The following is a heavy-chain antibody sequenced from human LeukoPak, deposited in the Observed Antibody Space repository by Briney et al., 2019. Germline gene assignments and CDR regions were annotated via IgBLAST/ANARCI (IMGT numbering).Heavy chain of an antibody. V-gene: IGHV3-21*01. Sequence: GGSLRLSCAASGFTFSSYSMNWVRQAPGKGLEWVSSISSSSNYIHYADSVKGRFTISRDNAKNSLYLQMNSLRAEDTAVYYCAREWAYYDILTGTTASFDYWGQGTLVTVSS. CDR2: ISSSSNYI. CDR1: GFTFSSYS. CDR3: AREWAYYDILTGTTASFDY. D-gene: IGHD3-9*01. J-gene: IGHJ4*02.